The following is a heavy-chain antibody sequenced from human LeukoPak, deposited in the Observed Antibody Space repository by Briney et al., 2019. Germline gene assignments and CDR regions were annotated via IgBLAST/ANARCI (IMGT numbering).Heavy chain of an antibody. CDR2: ISGSADNT. J-gene: IGHJ4*02. CDR3: AKLKRYSGYGENYFDY. Sequence: GGSLRLSCAASGFTFNNYDMSWVRQAPGKGLEWVSGISGSADNTYYADSVKGRFTISRDNSKDTLYLRMNSLRAEDTAVYYCAKLKRYSGYGENYFDYWGQGTLVTVSS. V-gene: IGHV3-23*01. D-gene: IGHD5-12*01. CDR1: GFTFNNYD.